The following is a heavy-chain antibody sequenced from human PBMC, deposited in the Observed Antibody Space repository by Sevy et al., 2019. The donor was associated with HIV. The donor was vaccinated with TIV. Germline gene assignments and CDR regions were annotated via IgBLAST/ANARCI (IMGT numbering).Heavy chain of an antibody. J-gene: IGHJ3*02. CDR3: AKDRGEKQHPKYAFDI. D-gene: IGHD3-16*01. CDR1: GFTFSSYG. V-gene: IGHV3-30*18. CDR2: ISYDGSNK. Sequence: CLRLSCAASGFTFSSYGMHCVRQAPGKGLEWVAVISYDGSNKYYADSVKGRFTISRDNSKNTLYLQMNSLRAEDTPVYYCAKDRGEKQHPKYAFDIWGQGTMVSVSS.